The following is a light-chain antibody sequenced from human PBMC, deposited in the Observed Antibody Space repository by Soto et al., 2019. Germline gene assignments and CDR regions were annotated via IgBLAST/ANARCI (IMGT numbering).Light chain of an antibody. CDR1: QGISSY. J-gene: IGKJ2*01. V-gene: IGKV1-9*01. Sequence: IQLTQSPSSLSASVGDRVTITCRASQGISSYLAWYQQKPGKAPKLLIYAASTLQSGVPSRFSGSGSGTDFTLTISSLQPGDFATYYCQQLNSYPLTVGQGTKLEIK. CDR3: QQLNSYPLT. CDR2: AAS.